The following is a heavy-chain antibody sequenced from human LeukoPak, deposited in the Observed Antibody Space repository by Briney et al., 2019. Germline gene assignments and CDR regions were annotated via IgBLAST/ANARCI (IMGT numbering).Heavy chain of an antibody. V-gene: IGHV4-39*07. CDR1: GGSISSSSYY. Sequence: SETLSLTCTVSGGSISSSSYYWGWIRQPPGKGLEWIGSIYYSGTTYYNPSLKSRVTISVDTSKNQFSLKVSSVTAADTAVYYCARDLVDTAMVLDYWGQGTLVTVSS. CDR2: IYYSGTT. D-gene: IGHD5-18*01. CDR3: ARDLVDTAMVLDY. J-gene: IGHJ4*02.